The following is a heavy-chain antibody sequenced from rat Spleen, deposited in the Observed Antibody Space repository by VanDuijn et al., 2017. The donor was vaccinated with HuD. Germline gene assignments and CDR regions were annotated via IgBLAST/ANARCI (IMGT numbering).Heavy chain of an antibody. CDR3: ARGWGDY. J-gene: IGHJ2*01. CDR1: GFTFSSYW. V-gene: IGHV5-58*01. D-gene: IGHD1-12*02. CDR2: INYDGSST. Sequence: EVQLVETGGGLVQPGRSLKLSCVASGFTFSSYWMYWVRLAPGKGLEWVSSINYDGSSTYYRDSVKGRFTLSRDNAKNTQYLQMDSLRSEDTATYYCARGWGDYWGQGVMVTVSS.